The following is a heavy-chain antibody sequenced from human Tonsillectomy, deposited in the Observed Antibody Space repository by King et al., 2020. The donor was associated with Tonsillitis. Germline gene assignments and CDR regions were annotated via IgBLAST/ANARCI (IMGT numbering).Heavy chain of an antibody. V-gene: IGHV3-30-3*01. CDR3: ARDLWDSSGAFDI. D-gene: IGHD6-19*01. Sequence: VQLVESGGGVVQPGRSLRLSCAASGFTVSSYAMHWVRQAPGKGLEWVAVISYDGSNKYYADSSKGRFTISRDNSKNTLYLQMKSLRAEDTAVYYCARDLWDSSGAFDIWGQGTMVTVSS. CDR2: ISYDGSNK. CDR1: GFTVSSYA. J-gene: IGHJ3*02.